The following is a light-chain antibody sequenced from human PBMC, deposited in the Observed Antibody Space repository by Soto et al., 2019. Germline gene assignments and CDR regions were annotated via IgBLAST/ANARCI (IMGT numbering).Light chain of an antibody. Sequence: EIVLTQSPGTLSSSPGERATLSCRASQTVNSTYLAWYQQKPGQAPRLLIYGAANRATGIPERFSGSGSGTDFTLTISSLEPEDFTVYYCQQYGSLPTTFGPGSKVDIK. CDR3: QQYGSLPTT. J-gene: IGKJ3*01. CDR2: GAA. V-gene: IGKV3-20*01. CDR1: QTVNSTY.